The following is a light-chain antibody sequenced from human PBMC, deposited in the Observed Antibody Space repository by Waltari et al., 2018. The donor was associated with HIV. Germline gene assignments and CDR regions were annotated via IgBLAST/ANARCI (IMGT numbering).Light chain of an antibody. CDR1: SSNTGSNT. CDR3: AVWDDSLNGWV. V-gene: IGLV1-44*01. J-gene: IGLJ3*02. Sequence: QSVLTQPPSASGTPGQRVTISCYGRSSNTGSNTVNWYQQFPGTAPKLLIYSNNQRPSGVPDRFSGSKSGTSASLAISGLQSEDEADYYCAVWDDSLNGWVFGGGTKLTVL. CDR2: SNN.